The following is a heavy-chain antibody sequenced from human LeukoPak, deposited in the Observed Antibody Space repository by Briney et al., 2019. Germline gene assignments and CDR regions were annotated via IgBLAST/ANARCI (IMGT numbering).Heavy chain of an antibody. Sequence: SVKVSCKASGGTFSSYAISWVRQAPGQGLEWMGRTIPIFGTANYAQKFQGRVTITTDESTSTAYMELSSLRSEDTAVYYCARDSGYSHGFNWFDPWGQGTLVTVSS. CDR3: ARDSGYSHGFNWFDP. D-gene: IGHD5-18*01. J-gene: IGHJ5*02. V-gene: IGHV1-69*05. CDR1: GGTFSSYA. CDR2: TIPIFGTA.